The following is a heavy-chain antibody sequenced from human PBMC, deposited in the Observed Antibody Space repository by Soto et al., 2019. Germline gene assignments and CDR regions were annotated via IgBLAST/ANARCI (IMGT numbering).Heavy chain of an antibody. J-gene: IGHJ3*02. CDR3: ATARYDFWSGYYTNDAFDI. CDR2: FDSEDGET. CDR1: GYTLTELS. Sequence: ASVKVSCKVSGYTLTELSMHWVRQAPGKGLEWMGGFDSEDGETIYAQKFQGRVTMTEDTSTDTAYMELSSLRSEDTAVYYCATARYDFWSGYYTNDAFDIWGQGTMVTVSS. V-gene: IGHV1-24*01. D-gene: IGHD3-3*01.